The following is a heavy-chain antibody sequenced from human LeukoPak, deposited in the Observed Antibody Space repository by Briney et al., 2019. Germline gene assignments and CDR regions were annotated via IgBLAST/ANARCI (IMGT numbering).Heavy chain of an antibody. CDR3: ARYQLLLKGFDY. CDR1: GGSISSYY. Sequence: SSETLSLTCTVSGGSISSYYWSWIRQPPGKGLEWIGYIYYSGSTNYNPSLKSRVTISVDTSKNQFSLKLSSVTAADTAVYYCARYQLLLKGFDYWGQGTLVTVSP. D-gene: IGHD2-2*01. CDR2: IYYSGST. J-gene: IGHJ4*02. V-gene: IGHV4-59*01.